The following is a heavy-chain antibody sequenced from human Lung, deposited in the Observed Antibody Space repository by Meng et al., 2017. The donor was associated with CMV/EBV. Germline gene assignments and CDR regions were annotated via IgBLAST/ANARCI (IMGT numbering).Heavy chain of an antibody. CDR1: GFTFSAYA. CDR3: ARSWDGMDV. Sequence: GGSLRLSCAASGFTFSAYAMNWVRQAPGKGLEWVSSISTTSSYIYYADSVKGRLTISRDNAKNSLYLQMNSLRAEDTAVYYCARSWDGMDVWGQGTTV. J-gene: IGHJ6*02. V-gene: IGHV3-21*06. CDR2: ISTTSSYI.